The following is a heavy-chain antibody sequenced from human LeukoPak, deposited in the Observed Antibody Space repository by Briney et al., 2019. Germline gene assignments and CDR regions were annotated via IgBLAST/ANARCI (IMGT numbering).Heavy chain of an antibody. D-gene: IGHD3-3*01. V-gene: IGHV4-59*01. CDR3: ARLTYYDFWSGYSRPTIDY. J-gene: IGHJ4*02. CDR2: IYYSGST. CDR1: GGSISSYY. Sequence: SETLSLTCTVSGGSISSYYWSWIRQPPGKGLEWIGYIYYSGSTNYSPSLTSRVTISVDTSKNQFSLKLSSVTAADTAVYYCARLTYYDFWSGYSRPTIDYWGQGTLVTVSS.